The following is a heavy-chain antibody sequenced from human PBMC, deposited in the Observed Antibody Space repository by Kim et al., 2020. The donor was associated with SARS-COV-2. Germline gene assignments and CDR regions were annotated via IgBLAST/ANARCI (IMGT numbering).Heavy chain of an antibody. J-gene: IGHJ4*02. CDR3: ARGAYCGGDCYFDLDY. Sequence: SVKGRFTISRDNSKNTLYLQMNSLRAEDTAVYYCARGAYCGGDCYFDLDYWGQGTLVTVSS. V-gene: IGHV3-53*01. D-gene: IGHD2-21*01.